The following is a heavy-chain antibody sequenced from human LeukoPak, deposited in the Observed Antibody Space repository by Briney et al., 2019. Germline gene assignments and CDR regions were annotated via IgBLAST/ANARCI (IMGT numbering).Heavy chain of an antibody. Sequence: GGSLRLSCAASGFTFSSYAMTWVRQAPGKGLEWVSAISTRSGGTYYADSVKGRFTISRDNAENTLYLQMNSLRAEDTAVYYCAREWLTDYWGQGTLVTVSS. V-gene: IGHV3-23*01. D-gene: IGHD6-19*01. J-gene: IGHJ4*02. CDR1: GFTFSSYA. CDR3: AREWLTDY. CDR2: ISTRSGGT.